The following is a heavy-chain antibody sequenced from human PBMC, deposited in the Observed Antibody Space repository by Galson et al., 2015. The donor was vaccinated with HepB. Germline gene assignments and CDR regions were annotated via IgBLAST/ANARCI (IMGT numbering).Heavy chain of an antibody. V-gene: IGHV1-18*04. CDR1: GYTFTSYG. D-gene: IGHD3-10*01. Sequence: SVKVSCKASGYTFTSYGISWVRQAPGQGLEWMGWISAYNGNTNYAQKLQGRVTMTTDTSTSTAYMELRSLRSDDTAVYYCARGAMVRGVSDAFDIWGQGTMVTVSS. J-gene: IGHJ3*02. CDR3: ARGAMVRGVSDAFDI. CDR2: ISAYNGNT.